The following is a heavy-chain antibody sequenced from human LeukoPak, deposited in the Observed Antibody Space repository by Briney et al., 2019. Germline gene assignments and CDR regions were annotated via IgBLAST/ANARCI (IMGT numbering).Heavy chain of an antibody. D-gene: IGHD3-10*01. CDR2: IYYSGST. CDR3: ARGGSFGELYFDY. Sequence: SETLSLTCTVSGGSISSGDYYWSWIRQPPGKGLEWTGYIYYSGSTYYNPSLKSRVTISVDTSKNQFSLKLSSVTAADTAVYYCARGGSFGELYFDYWGQGTLVTVSS. CDR1: GGSISSGDYY. J-gene: IGHJ4*02. V-gene: IGHV4-30-4*01.